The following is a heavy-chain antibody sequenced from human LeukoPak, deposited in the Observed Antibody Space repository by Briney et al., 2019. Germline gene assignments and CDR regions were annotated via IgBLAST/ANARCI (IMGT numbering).Heavy chain of an antibody. CDR1: GGSISSYY. J-gene: IGHJ4*02. CDR3: ARDGGTYNAY. D-gene: IGHD1-1*01. Sequence: PSETLSLTCTVSGGSISSYYWSWVRQPPGKGLEWIGRIYTSGSTNYNPSLVSRVTMSVDTSKTQFSLKLTSVTAADTAVYSCARDGGTYNAYWGQGTLVTVSS. CDR2: IYTSGST. V-gene: IGHV4-4*07.